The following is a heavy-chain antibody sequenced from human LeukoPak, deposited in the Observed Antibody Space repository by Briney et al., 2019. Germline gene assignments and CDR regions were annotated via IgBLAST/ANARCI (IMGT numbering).Heavy chain of an antibody. CDR3: AKVLSYTPGDY. CDR2: ISSSSSYI. CDR1: GFTFSSYS. Sequence: GGSLRLSCAASGFTFSSYSMNWVRQAPGKGLEWVSSISSSSSYIYYAGSVKGRFTISRDNAKNSLYLQMNSLRAEDTAVYYCAKVLSYTPGDYWGQGTLVTVSS. D-gene: IGHD2-2*02. V-gene: IGHV3-21*01. J-gene: IGHJ4*02.